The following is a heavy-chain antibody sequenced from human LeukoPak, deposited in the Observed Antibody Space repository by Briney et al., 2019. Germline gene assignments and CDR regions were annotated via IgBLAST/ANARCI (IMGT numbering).Heavy chain of an antibody. D-gene: IGHD1-26*01. J-gene: IGHJ4*02. CDR2: IWWHSDYI. Sequence: GGSLRLSCAASVFNFDEYVMHWVRQTPGKGLGWVSDIWWHSDYIASADSVKGRFTISRDNAKNSQYLQMNSLRAEDTALYYCASGGIYYGAAFDFWGQGTLVTVSS. CDR1: VFNFDEYV. CDR3: ASGGIYYGAAFDF. V-gene: IGHV3-9*01.